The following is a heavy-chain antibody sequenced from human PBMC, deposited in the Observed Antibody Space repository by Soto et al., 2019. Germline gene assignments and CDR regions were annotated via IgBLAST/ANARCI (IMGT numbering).Heavy chain of an antibody. D-gene: IGHD3-3*01. J-gene: IGHJ6*02. CDR2: INWNSVTF. CDR1: GFTFDDYA. V-gene: IGHV3-9*01. Sequence: PGGALRLSCAASGFTFDDYAMHWVRQAPGKGLEWVSGINWNSVTFDYADSVKGRFTISRDNAKNSLYLQMNSLRAEDTAVYYCARDPKMGYDFWSGYCRYYYYGMDVWGQATTVTVSS. CDR3: ARDPKMGYDFWSGYCRYYYYGMDV.